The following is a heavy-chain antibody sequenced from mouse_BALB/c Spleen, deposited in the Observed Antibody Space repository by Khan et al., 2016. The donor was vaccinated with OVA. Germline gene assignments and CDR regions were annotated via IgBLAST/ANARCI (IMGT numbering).Heavy chain of an antibody. Sequence: QMQLEESGPGLVAPSQSLSITCSVSGFSLTDYDVSWIRQPPGKGLEWMGIIWGGGTTYYNSVLESSLSISKEHSKSRVFLKMNSLQTDDTAMYYCAKVIWSDYYAVDCWGQGTSVTVSS. J-gene: IGHJ4*01. CDR1: GFSLTDYD. CDR2: IWGGGTT. V-gene: IGHV2-6-5*01. D-gene: IGHD1-1*02. CDR3: AKVIWSDYYAVDC.